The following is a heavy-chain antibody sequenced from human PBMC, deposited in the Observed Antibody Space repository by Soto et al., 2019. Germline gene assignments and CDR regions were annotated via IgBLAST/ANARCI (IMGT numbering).Heavy chain of an antibody. V-gene: IGHV3-15*07. CDR3: TTGVRI. CDR2: IKSKTDGGPT. J-gene: IGHJ4*02. Sequence: GGSLRLSCAASGFTFSNAWMNWVRQAPGKGLEWVGHIKSKTDGGPTEYAAPVKGRFTISRDDSKNTVYLQMESLKTEDTAVYYCTTGVRIWGQGTLVTVSS. CDR1: GFTFSNAW. D-gene: IGHD2-15*01.